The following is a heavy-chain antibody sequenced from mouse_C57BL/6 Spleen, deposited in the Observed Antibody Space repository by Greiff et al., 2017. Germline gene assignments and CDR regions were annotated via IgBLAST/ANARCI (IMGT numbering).Heavy chain of an antibody. CDR2: IDPSDSDT. D-gene: IGHD3-1*01. CDR1: GYTFTSYW. Sequence: QVQLKQSGAELVRPGSSVKLSCKASGYTFTSYWMHWVKQRPIQGLEWIGNIDPSDSDTHYNQKFKDKATLTVDKSSSTAYMQLSSLTSEDSAVYYCAGIGDVPYWGQGTLVTVSA. J-gene: IGHJ3*01. CDR3: AGIGDVPY. V-gene: IGHV1-52*01.